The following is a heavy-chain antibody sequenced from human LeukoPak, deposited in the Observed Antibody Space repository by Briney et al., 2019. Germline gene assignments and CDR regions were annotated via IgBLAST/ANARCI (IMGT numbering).Heavy chain of an antibody. J-gene: IGHJ4*02. V-gene: IGHV5-51*01. Sequence: GESLKISCKGSGYSFTSYWIGWVRQMPGKGLEWMGIIYPGDSDTRYSPSFQGQVTISADKSISTAYLQWSSLKASDTAMYYCASQTAYYYDSSGYYYNDYWGQGTLATVSS. CDR2: IYPGDSDT. D-gene: IGHD3-22*01. CDR3: ASQTAYYYDSSGYYYNDY. CDR1: GYSFTSYW.